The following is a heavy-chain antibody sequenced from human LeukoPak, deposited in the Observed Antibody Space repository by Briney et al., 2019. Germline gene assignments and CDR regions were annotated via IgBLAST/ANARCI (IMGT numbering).Heavy chain of an antibody. V-gene: IGHV3-7*01. CDR3: AREGAYYDILTGYYIVPGDY. CDR2: IKQDGSEK. J-gene: IGHJ4*02. Sequence: GGTLRLSCAASGFTFSSYWMSWVRQAPGKGLEWVANIKQDGSEKYYVDSVKGRFTISRDNAKNSLYLQMNSLRAEDTAVYYCAREGAYYDILTGYYIVPGDYWGQGTLVTVSS. D-gene: IGHD3-9*01. CDR1: GFTFSSYW.